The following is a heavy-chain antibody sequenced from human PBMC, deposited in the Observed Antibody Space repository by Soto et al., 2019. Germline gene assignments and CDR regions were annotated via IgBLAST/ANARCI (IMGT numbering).Heavy chain of an antibody. CDR3: ASGNYAYLSRRGIDY. CDR1: GGTFSSYA. Sequence: GASVKVSCKASGGTFSSYAISWVRQAPGQGLEWMGGIIPIFGTANYAQKFQGRVTITADESTSTAYMELSSLRSEDTAVYYCASGNYAYLSRRGIDYWGQGTLVTVSS. V-gene: IGHV1-69*13. J-gene: IGHJ4*02. CDR2: IIPIFGTA. D-gene: IGHD3-16*01.